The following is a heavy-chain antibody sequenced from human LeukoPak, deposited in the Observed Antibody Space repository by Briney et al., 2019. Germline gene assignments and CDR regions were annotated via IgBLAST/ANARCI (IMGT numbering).Heavy chain of an antibody. D-gene: IGHD2-8*01. CDR3: ARDLGYCTNGVCHTRFDY. CDR2: IYDGEST. Sequence: GGSLRLSCAASGLTVSSNYMSWVRQAPGKGLEWVSNIYDGESTYYADSVKGRFTISRDISKNTLFLQMNRLRAEDTAVYYCARDLGYCTNGVCHTRFDYWGQGTLVAVSS. CDR1: GLTVSSNY. J-gene: IGHJ4*02. V-gene: IGHV3-53*01.